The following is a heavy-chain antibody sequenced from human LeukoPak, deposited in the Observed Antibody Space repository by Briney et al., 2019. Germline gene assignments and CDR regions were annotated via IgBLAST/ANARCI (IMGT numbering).Heavy chain of an antibody. CDR3: ARPSYYYGSGSYAFDI. Sequence: GESLKISCKGSGYSFTSYWIGWVRQVPGKGLEWMGIIYPGDSDTRYSPSFQGQVTISADKSISTTYLQWSSLKASDTAMYYCARPSYYYGSGSYAFDIWGQGTMVTVSS. V-gene: IGHV5-51*01. CDR2: IYPGDSDT. J-gene: IGHJ3*02. CDR1: GYSFTSYW. D-gene: IGHD3-10*01.